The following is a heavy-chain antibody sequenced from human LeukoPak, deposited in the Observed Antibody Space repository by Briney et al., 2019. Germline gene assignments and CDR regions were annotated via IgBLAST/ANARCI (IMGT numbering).Heavy chain of an antibody. V-gene: IGHV3-30*02. CDR1: GFTFSSYG. J-gene: IGHJ4*02. CDR2: IRYDGSNK. D-gene: IGHD5-12*01. CDR3: AKRDAEYSGYVPDY. Sequence: GGSPRLSCAASGFTFSSYGMHWVRQAPGKGLEWVAFIRYDGSNKYYADSVKGRFTISRDNSKNTLYLQMNSLRAEDTAVYYCAKRDAEYSGYVPDYWGQGTLVTVSS.